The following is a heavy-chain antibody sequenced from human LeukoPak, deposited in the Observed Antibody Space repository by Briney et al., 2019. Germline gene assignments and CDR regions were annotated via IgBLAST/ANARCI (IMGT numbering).Heavy chain of an antibody. CDR2: ISYIGST. V-gene: IGHV4-59*11. D-gene: IGHD1-14*01. Sequence: SETLSLTCTVSGASISGHYLTWIRHAPGKGLEWIGYISYIGSTNYNPSLKSRVTISVDTPKNLFSLKLRSVTAADTAVYYCARDQISINALDMWGQGTMVTVSS. J-gene: IGHJ3*02. CDR1: GASISGHY. CDR3: ARDQISINALDM.